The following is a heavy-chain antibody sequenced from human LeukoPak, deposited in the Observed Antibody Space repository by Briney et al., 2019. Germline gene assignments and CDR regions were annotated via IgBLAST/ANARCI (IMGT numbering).Heavy chain of an antibody. D-gene: IGHD3-9*01. CDR1: GGSISSSSYY. V-gene: IGHV4-39*01. CDR3: ARQDYDILTGYYPPDY. CDR2: MYHSGST. Sequence: PETLSLTCTVSGGSISSSSYYWGWIRQPPGKGLEWIGSMYHSGSTYYNPSLKSRVTISVGTSKNQFSLKLSSVTAADTAVYYCARQDYDILTGYYPPDYWGQGTLVTVSS. J-gene: IGHJ4*02.